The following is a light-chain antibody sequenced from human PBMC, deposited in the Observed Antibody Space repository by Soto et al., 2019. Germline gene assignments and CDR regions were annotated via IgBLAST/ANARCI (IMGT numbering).Light chain of an antibody. CDR3: AKWDDSLSGYVV. CDR1: SSNIGSNY. V-gene: IGLV1-47*01. Sequence: QSVVTQPPSVSATPGQRVTIYCSGSSSNIGSNYAYWYQQLPGTAPRLLIYRNNQRPSGVPDRFSGSKSGTSASLSLSGLRSEDEADYYCAKWDDSLSGYVVFGDGTKLTVL. CDR2: RNN. J-gene: IGLJ2*01.